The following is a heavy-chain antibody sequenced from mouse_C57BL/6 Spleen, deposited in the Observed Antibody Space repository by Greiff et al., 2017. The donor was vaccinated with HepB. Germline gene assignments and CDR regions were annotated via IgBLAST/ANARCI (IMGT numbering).Heavy chain of an antibody. J-gene: IGHJ3*01. Sequence: EVQVVESGGGLVKPGGSLKLSCAASGFTFSDYGIHWVRQAPEKGLEWVAYISSGSSTIYYADTVKGRFIISRDNAKNTLFLQMTSLRSADTAMYYCAMNYVSRGGFAYWGQGTLVTVSA. V-gene: IGHV5-17*01. CDR1: GFTFSDYG. D-gene: IGHD1-1*01. CDR2: ISSGSSTI. CDR3: AMNYVSRGGFAY.